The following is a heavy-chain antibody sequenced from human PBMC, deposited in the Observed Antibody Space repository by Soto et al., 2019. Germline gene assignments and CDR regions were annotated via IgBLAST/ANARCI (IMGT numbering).Heavy chain of an antibody. CDR2: VSGGSGVT. V-gene: IGHV3-23*01. CDR3: TRWNGYGDL. Sequence: EMQLLESGGGLVQPGGSLRLSCVVSGFSYSTYGVTWVRQAPGKGLEWVCGVSGGSGVTHYTDSVKGRFTISGDDSKNTVYLQMHSLRGEDTAVYYCTRWNGYGDLWGQGTLVTVSS. D-gene: IGHD1-1*01. J-gene: IGHJ5*02. CDR1: GFSYSTYG.